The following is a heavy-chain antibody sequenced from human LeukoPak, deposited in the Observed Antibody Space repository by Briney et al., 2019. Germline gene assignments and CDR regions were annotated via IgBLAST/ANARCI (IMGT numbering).Heavy chain of an antibody. D-gene: IGHD3-10*01. V-gene: IGHV4-34*01. CDR3: ARIRAQNWFDP. J-gene: IGHJ5*02. CDR1: GGSFSGYY. CDR2: INHSGCT. Sequence: SETLSLTCAVYGGSFSGYYWSWIRQPPGKGLEWIGEINHSGCTNYKPSLKSRVTISVDTSKNQFSLKLSSVSAPDTAVYYCARIRAQNWFDPWGQGTLVTVSS.